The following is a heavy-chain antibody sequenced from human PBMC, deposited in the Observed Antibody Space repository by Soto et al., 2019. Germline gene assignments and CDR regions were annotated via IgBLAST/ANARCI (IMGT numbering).Heavy chain of an antibody. J-gene: IGHJ4*02. V-gene: IGHV1-69*08. CDR1: GVTFSSYT. D-gene: IGHD2-21*01. CDR2: IIPILGIA. CDR3: ARDPCAGDSAGY. Sequence: QVQLVQSGAEVKKPGSSVKVSCKASGVTFSSYTISWVRQAPGQGLEWMGRIIPILGIANYAQKFQGRVTITADKSTSTAYKELSSLRSEDTAVYYCARDPCAGDSAGYWGQGTLVTVSS.